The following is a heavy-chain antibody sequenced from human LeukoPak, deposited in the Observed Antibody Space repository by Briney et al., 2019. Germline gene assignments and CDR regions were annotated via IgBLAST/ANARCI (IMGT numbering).Heavy chain of an antibody. J-gene: IGHJ6*03. CDR3: AKDRKYCSRTSCLLAPDYYMDA. CDR2: ISGSGGST. V-gene: IGHV3-23*01. CDR1: GFTFSSYA. D-gene: IGHD2-2*01. Sequence: GGSLRLSCAASGFTFSSYAMSWVRQAPGKGLEWVSAISGSGGSTYYADSVKGRFTISRDNSKNTLYLQMNSLRAEDTAVYYCAKDRKYCSRTSCLLAPDYYMDAWGKGTTVTV.